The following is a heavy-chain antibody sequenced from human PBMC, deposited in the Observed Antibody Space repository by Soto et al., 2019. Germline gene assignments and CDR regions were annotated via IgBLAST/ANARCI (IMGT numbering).Heavy chain of an antibody. CDR2: INHSGST. D-gene: IGHD6-13*01. CDR1: GGSFSGYY. J-gene: IGHJ4*02. Sequence: PSETLSLTCAVYGGSFSGYYWSWIRQPPGKGLEWIGEINHSGSTNYNPSLKSRVTISVDTSKNQFSLKLGSVTAADTAVYYCARGVGGAAAGRKAGFDYWGQGTLVTVSS. CDR3: ARGVGGAAAGRKAGFDY. V-gene: IGHV4-34*01.